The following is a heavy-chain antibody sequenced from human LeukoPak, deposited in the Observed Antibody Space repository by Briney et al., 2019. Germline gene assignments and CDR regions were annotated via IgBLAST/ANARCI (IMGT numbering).Heavy chain of an antibody. V-gene: IGHV3-21*01. CDR2: ISSGSTYV. Sequence: TGGSLRLSCTASGFTFSSYSMNWVRQAPGKGLEWLSSISSGSTYVYYADSVKGRFTISRDNAKNSLYLQMNSLRAEDTAVYYCARDLTTLYYYYYYYMDVWGKGTTVTVSS. CDR3: ARDLTTLYYYYYYYMDV. D-gene: IGHD1-1*01. J-gene: IGHJ6*03. CDR1: GFTFSSYS.